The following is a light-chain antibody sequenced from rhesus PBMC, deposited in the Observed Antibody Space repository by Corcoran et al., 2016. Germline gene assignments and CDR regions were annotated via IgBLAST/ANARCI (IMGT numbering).Light chain of an antibody. J-gene: IGKJ2*01. CDR3: QQYNSSPYS. V-gene: IGKV1-22*01. CDR1: QSISSW. Sequence: DIQMTQSPSSLSASVGDTVTITCRASQSISSWLAWYPPKPGKAPNLLIYKASTLQSGVPSRFSGSGSGTDFTLTISSLQSEDFATYYCQQYNSSPYSFGQGTKVEIK. CDR2: KAS.